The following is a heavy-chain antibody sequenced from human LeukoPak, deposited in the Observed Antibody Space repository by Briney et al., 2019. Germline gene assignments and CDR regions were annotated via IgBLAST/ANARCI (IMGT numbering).Heavy chain of an antibody. Sequence: PGGSLRLSCAASGFTFSSYGMSWVRQAPGKGLEWVSAISGSGGSTYYADSVKGRFTISRDNSKNTLYLQMNSLRAEDTAVYYCAKARDSSGYRALYTHLVVFDYWGQGTLVAVSS. J-gene: IGHJ4*02. CDR2: ISGSGGST. CDR3: AKARDSSGYRALYTHLVVFDY. V-gene: IGHV3-23*01. CDR1: GFTFSSYG. D-gene: IGHD3-22*01.